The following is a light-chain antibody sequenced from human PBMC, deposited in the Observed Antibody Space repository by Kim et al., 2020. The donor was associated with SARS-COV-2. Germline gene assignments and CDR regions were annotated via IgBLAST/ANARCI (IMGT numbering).Light chain of an antibody. CDR2: DDR. Sequence: SYELTQPPSVSVAPGKTATITCGGNDIGSKSVQWYQQKPGQAPVLVIYDDRDRPSGIPERFSGSNSGNTATLTISRVEAGDEADYFCQVWDTPSDHYV. CDR1: DIGSKS. V-gene: IGLV3-21*04. CDR3: QVWDTPSDHYV. J-gene: IGLJ1*01.